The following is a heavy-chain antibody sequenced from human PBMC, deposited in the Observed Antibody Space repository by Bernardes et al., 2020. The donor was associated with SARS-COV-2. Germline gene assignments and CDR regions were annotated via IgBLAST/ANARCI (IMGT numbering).Heavy chain of an antibody. CDR2: INHSGST. V-gene: IGHV4-34*01. CDR1: GGSFSGYY. J-gene: IGHJ6*02. CDR3: ARENGILLPPSWWNYGMDV. Sequence: SETLSLTCAVYGGSFSGYYWSWIRQPPGKGLEWIGEINHSGSTNYNPSLKSRVTISVDTSKNQFSLKLSSVTAADTAVYYCARENGILLPPSWWNYGMDVWGQGTTVTVSS. D-gene: IGHD2-15*01.